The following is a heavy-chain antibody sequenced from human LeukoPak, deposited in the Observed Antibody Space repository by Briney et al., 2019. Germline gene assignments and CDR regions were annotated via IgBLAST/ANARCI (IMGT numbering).Heavy chain of an antibody. CDR2: ISWNSGRI. V-gene: IGHV3-9*01. J-gene: IGHJ6*03. CDR3: AKGSRVRGVISFGLGYYMDV. CDR1: GFTFDDYA. D-gene: IGHD3-10*01. Sequence: GGSLRLSCAASGFTFDDYAMHWVRQAPGKGLEWVSGISWNSGRIGYADSVKGRFTISRDNAKNSLYLQINSLRAEDTALYYCAKGSRVRGVISFGLGYYMDVWGKGTTVTISS.